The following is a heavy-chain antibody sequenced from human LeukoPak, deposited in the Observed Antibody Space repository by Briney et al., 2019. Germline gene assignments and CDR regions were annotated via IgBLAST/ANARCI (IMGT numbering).Heavy chain of an antibody. CDR3: ARDDYGDYEALDY. Sequence: GGSLRLSCAASGFTFSTYAMHWVRQAPGKGLEWVAVISYDGSNTYSADSVKGRFTISRDNSKNTLFLQMSSLTPEDTAVYYCARDDYGDYEALDYWGQGTLVTVSS. V-gene: IGHV3-30-3*01. J-gene: IGHJ4*02. CDR1: GFTFSTYA. CDR2: ISYDGSNT. D-gene: IGHD4-17*01.